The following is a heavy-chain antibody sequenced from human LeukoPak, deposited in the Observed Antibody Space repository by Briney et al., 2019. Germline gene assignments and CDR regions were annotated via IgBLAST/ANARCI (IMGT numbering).Heavy chain of an antibody. CDR2: IGSGGDTT. D-gene: IGHD3-9*01. V-gene: IGHV3-23*01. CDR1: GFNFRNYA. CDR3: AWDVRYFDTLDY. J-gene: IGHJ4*02. Sequence: GGSLRLSCVASGFNFRNYAMSWVRQAPGKGLEWVSGIGSGGDTTYYTVPVKGRVTVSRDNSKNTLYLQFNSLTAEDTAIYYCAWDVRYFDTLDYWGPGTLVTVSS.